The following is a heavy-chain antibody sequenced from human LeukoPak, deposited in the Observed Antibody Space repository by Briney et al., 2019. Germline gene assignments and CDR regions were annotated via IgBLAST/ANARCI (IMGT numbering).Heavy chain of an antibody. CDR1: GFTFSSYG. CDR2: IWYGGSNK. D-gene: IGHD5-12*01. Sequence: PAGSLRLSCAASGFTFSSYGMHWVRQAPGKGLEWVAFIWYGGSNKYYAYSVKGRFTISRANSKNSLYLQMNSLRAEDKSVDYCVGARRMWLFDYWGQGTLVTVSS. V-gene: IGHV3-33*01. CDR3: VGARRMWLFDY. J-gene: IGHJ4*02.